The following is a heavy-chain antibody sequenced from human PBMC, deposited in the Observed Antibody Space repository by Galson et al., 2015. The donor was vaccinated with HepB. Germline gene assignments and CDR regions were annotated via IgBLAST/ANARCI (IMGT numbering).Heavy chain of an antibody. CDR1: GFTFSSYA. CDR2: ISGSGGST. CDR3: ARQYYDYVWGSYRHNWFDP. Sequence: SLRLSCAASGFTFSSYAMSWVRQAPGKGLEWVSAISGSGGSTYYADSVKGRFTISRDNSKNTLYLQMNSLRAEDTAVYYCARQYYDYVWGSYRHNWFDPWGQGTLVTVSS. D-gene: IGHD3-16*02. J-gene: IGHJ5*02. V-gene: IGHV3-23*01.